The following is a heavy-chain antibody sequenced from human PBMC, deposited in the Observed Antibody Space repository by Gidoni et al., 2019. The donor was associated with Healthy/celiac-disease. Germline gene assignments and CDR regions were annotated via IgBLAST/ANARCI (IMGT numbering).Heavy chain of an antibody. V-gene: IGHV3-7*03. Sequence: EVQLVESGGGWVQPGGSLRLSCAASGFTFSSYWRSWVRQAPGKGLEWMANIKQDRSEKYYVDSVKGRFTISRDNAKNSLYLQMNSLGAEDTAVYYCARGSGYTDAFDIWGQGTMVTVSS. J-gene: IGHJ3*02. D-gene: IGHD3-9*01. CDR1: GFTFSSYW. CDR2: IKQDRSEK. CDR3: ARGSGYTDAFDI.